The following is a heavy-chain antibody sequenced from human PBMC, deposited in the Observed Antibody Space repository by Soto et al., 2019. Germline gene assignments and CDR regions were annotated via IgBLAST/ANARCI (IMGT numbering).Heavy chain of an antibody. CDR1: GFTFSSYG. CDR2: IWYDGSNK. V-gene: IGHV3-33*01. Sequence: GGSLRLSCAASGFTFSSYGMHWVRQAPGKGLEWVAVIWYDGSNKYYADSVKGRFTISRDNSKNTLYLQMNSLRAEDTAVYYCARDRDPEWPGQVVYWGQGTLVTVSS. CDR3: ARDRDPEWPGQVVY. D-gene: IGHD2-15*01. J-gene: IGHJ4*02.